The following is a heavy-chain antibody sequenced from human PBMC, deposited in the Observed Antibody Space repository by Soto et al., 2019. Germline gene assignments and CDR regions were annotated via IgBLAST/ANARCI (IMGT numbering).Heavy chain of an antibody. J-gene: IGHJ4*02. Sequence: PSETLSLTCTVSVTSISIISYYWVWIRHPPGKGLEWIGIIYYSGSTYYNPSLKSRVTISVDTSKNQFSLKLNSVTAADTAVYYCARLNYYDTSGYPFDYWGKGMMVTVSS. CDR1: VTSISIISYY. CDR3: ARLNYYDTSGYPFDY. V-gene: IGHV4-39*01. D-gene: IGHD3-22*01. CDR2: IYYSGST.